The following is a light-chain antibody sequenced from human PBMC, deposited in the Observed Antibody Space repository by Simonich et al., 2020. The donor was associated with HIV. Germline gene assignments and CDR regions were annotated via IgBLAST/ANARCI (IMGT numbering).Light chain of an antibody. Sequence: DIQMTQSPSTLSSSVGDRVTITCRASQSISSWLAWYQQKPGKAPKLLIYKASSLESGVPSRFSGSRSGTEFTLTISSLQPDDFATYFCQQYSNYSRTFGQGTKVDIK. CDR1: QSISSW. V-gene: IGKV1-5*03. CDR3: QQYSNYSRT. J-gene: IGKJ1*01. CDR2: KAS.